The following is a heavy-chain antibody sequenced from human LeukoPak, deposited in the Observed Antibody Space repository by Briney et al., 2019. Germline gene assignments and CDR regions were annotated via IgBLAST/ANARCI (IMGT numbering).Heavy chain of an antibody. J-gene: IGHJ4*02. Sequence: SETLSLTCTVSGGSVSSGSYYWSWIRQPPGKGLEWIGYIYYSGSTNYNPSLKSRVTISVDTSKNQFSLKLSSVTAADTAVYHCARVRPAVYDSSGTSFDYWGQGTLVTVSS. V-gene: IGHV4-61*01. CDR2: IYYSGST. D-gene: IGHD3-22*01. CDR1: GGSVSSGSYY. CDR3: ARVRPAVYDSSGTSFDY.